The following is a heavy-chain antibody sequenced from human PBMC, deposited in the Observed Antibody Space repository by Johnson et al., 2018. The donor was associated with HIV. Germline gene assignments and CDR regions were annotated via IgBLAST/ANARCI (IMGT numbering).Heavy chain of an antibody. J-gene: IGHJ3*01. CDR1: GFTFSDYY. V-gene: IGHV3-30*03. CDR2: ISFAGVKK. CDR3: ARGCRDGYTCDVYDV. Sequence: QVQVVESGGGLVKPGGSLRLSCAASGFTFSDYYMIWIRQAPGKGLEWVTVISFAGVKKYYADSVKGRFTISRDNSKGTLYLQMDGLRPEDTALYYCARGCRDGYTCDVYDVWGQGTMVTVSS. D-gene: IGHD5-24*01.